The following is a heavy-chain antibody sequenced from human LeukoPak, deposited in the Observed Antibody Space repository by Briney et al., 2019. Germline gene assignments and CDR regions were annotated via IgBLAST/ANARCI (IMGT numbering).Heavy chain of an antibody. D-gene: IGHD6-6*01. CDR3: ARTYSSSPWFDY. V-gene: IGHV4-38-2*02. CDR1: GYSISSGYY. Sequence: SETLSLTCTVSGYSISSGYYWGWIRQPPGKGLEWIGSIYHSGSTYYNPPLKSRVTISVDTSKNQFSLKLSSVTAADTAVYYCARTYSSSPWFDYWGQGTLVTVSS. J-gene: IGHJ4*02. CDR2: IYHSGST.